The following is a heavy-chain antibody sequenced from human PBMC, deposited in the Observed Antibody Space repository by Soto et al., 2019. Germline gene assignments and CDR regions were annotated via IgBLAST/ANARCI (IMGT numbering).Heavy chain of an antibody. V-gene: IGHV3-23*01. Sequence: EVQLLESGGGLVQPGGSLRLSCAASGFTFSNYAMRWVRQAPGKGLEWVSAISGSGGSTYYADSVKGRFTISRDNSKNTLCLQMNILRAEDTVIYYCAKGDCSGGTCYGSDSWGQGTLVTVSS. CDR1: GFTFSNYA. CDR2: ISGSGGST. J-gene: IGHJ4*02. D-gene: IGHD2-15*01. CDR3: AKGDCSGGTCYGSDS.